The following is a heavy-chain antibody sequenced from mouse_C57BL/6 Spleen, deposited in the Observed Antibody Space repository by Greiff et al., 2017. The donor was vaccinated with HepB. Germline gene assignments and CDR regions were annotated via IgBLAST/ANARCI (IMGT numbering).Heavy chain of an antibody. Sequence: EVKLMESGGGLVKPGGSLKLSCAASGFTFSDYGMHWVRQAPEKGLEWIAYISSGSCNIYSADTVKGRFTISRDNAKNTLFLQMTSLRSEDTAMYYCTRPTQAYWGRGTLVTVSA. J-gene: IGHJ3*01. CDR2: ISSGSCNI. V-gene: IGHV5-17*01. D-gene: IGHD3-2*02. CDR1: GFTFSDYG. CDR3: TRPTQAY.